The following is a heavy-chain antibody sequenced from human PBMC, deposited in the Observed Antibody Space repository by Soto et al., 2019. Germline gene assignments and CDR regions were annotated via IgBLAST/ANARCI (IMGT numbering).Heavy chain of an antibody. D-gene: IGHD6-25*01. CDR2: ISAFNGDT. J-gene: IGHJ4*02. Sequence: QVQLVQSGTEVKKPGASVNVSCKAFGYTFMSYGFSWVRQVPGQGLEWLGRISAFNGDTQYAQTMKGRLTVTTDTSTTTVHMELRSLTPADTAVYYCAREAGWQRMVPYDWGQGTLVTVS. CDR1: GYTFMSYG. CDR3: AREAGWQRMVPYD. V-gene: IGHV1-18*04.